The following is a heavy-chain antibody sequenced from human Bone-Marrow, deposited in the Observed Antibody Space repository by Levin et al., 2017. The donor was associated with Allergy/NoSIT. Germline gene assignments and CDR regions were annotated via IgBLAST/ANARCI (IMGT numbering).Heavy chain of an antibody. CDR1: GGTFNNFV. CDR2: IIPISGAT. CDR3: ATRDVVPVADGMMGGSYYFYYVDV. D-gene: IGHD6-13*01. J-gene: IGHJ6*03. V-gene: IGHV1-69*13. Sequence: ASVKVSCKASGGTFNNFVFSWLRQAPGQGLEWMGGIIPISGATTYAQKFQVRLTMIADESTSTANMELSSLRSDDTAVYYCATRDVVPVADGMMGGSYYFYYVDVWGNGTTVTVSS.